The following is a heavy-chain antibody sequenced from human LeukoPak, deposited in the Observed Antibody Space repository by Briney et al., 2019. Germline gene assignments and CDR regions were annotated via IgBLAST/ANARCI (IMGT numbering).Heavy chain of an antibody. CDR1: HYSISSTYD. Sequence: PSETLSLTCTVSHYSISSTYDWGWIRQPPGKGLEWIASIYHSGSTHYNPSLKSRVTISIDTPKNQFSLKMNSVTAADTAMYFCARVGKAYCGADCYPPGAFDIWGQGTMVTVSS. D-gene: IGHD2-21*02. V-gene: IGHV4-38-2*02. CDR3: ARVGKAYCGADCYPPGAFDI. J-gene: IGHJ3*02. CDR2: IYHSGST.